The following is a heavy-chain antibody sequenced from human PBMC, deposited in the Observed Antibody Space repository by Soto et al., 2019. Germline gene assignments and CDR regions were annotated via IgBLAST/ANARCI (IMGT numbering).Heavy chain of an antibody. CDR3: ATGEGGDYVYESGP. D-gene: IGHD4-17*01. CDR1: GGIFSSYA. J-gene: IGHJ5*02. CDR2: IIPNFGTP. V-gene: IGHV1-69*01. Sequence: VQLVQSGAEVKKPGSSVKVSCKASGGIFSSYAVSWVRQAPGQGLEWMGGIIPNFGTPNYAQKFEGRVTHTADESTSTAYMELSSLRSEDTAVYYCATGEGGDYVYESGPWGQGTLVTVSS.